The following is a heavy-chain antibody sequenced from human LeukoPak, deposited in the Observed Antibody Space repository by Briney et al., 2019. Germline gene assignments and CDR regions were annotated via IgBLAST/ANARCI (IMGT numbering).Heavy chain of an antibody. CDR2: ISGGGGST. CDR3: AKHIAYYYDSSGYHIDY. D-gene: IGHD3-22*01. V-gene: IGHV3-23*01. CDR1: GFTFSDYA. Sequence: GGXXRLSCAASGFTFSDYAMSWVRQAPGKGLEWVSGISGGGGSTYYADSVKGRFTISRDNSKNTLFLQMNSLRAEDTAVYYCAKHIAYYYDSSGYHIDYWGQGTLVTASS. J-gene: IGHJ4*02.